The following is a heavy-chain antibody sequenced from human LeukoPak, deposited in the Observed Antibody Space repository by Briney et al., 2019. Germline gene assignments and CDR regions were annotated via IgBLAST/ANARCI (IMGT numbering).Heavy chain of an antibody. V-gene: IGHV3-7*04. CDR1: GFTVSRHY. J-gene: IGHJ4*02. CDR2: IKEDGSDK. D-gene: IGHD3-10*01. CDR3: ARVLWFGGIYYFDY. Sequence: GGSLRLSCAASGFTVSRHYMSWVRQAPGKGLEWVASIKEDGSDKYYVESVKGRFTISRENARNSLYLQMNSLRAEDTAVYYCARVLWFGGIYYFDYWGQGTLVTVSS.